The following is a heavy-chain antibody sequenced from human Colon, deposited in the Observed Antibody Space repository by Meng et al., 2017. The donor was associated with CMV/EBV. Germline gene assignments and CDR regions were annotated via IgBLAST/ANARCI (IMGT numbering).Heavy chain of an antibody. CDR3: ASQAATHTYFDF. Sequence: QVLLVQVGAAGKKPGASMKVSCRASGYTFTGYNIHWVRQAPGQGPEWMGIINPTGDSTTLAQKFQGRVTVTRDTSTNTVYMELSSLRSDDTAVYYCASQAATHTYFDFWGHGTLVTVSS. J-gene: IGHJ4*01. CDR2: INPTGDST. D-gene: IGHD6-13*01. V-gene: IGHV1-46*01. CDR1: GYTFTGYN.